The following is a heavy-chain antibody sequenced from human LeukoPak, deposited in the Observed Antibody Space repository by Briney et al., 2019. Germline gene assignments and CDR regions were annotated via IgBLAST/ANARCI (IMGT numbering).Heavy chain of an antibody. CDR2: IYPGAPYT. CDR1: GYSFPTYW. V-gene: IGHV5-51*01. CDR3: ARRQGCSSTSCPPDY. J-gene: IGHJ4*02. D-gene: IGHD2-2*01. Sequence: ESLNLSCRGSGYSFPTYWIGWVRQMPAQSLECVVIIYPGAPYTRYTPPFQGQVTMSADKSINTDYLQWSSLKASDTAMYYCARRQGCSSTSCPPDYWGQGALVSVSP.